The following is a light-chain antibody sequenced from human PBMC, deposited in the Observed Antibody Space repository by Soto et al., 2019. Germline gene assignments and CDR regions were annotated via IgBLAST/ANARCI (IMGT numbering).Light chain of an antibody. Sequence: EIVLTQSPGTLSLSPGERATLSCRARQSVSSSYLAWYQQKPGQAPRLLIYDASNRATGIPARFSGSGSGTDFTLTISSLEPEDFAVYYCQQRSNWPGTFGQGTKVDIK. CDR1: QSVSSSY. V-gene: IGKV3D-20*02. J-gene: IGKJ1*01. CDR3: QQRSNWPGT. CDR2: DAS.